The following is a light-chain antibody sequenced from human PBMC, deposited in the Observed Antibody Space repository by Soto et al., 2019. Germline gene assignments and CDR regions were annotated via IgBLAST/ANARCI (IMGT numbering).Light chain of an antibody. J-gene: IGLJ3*02. CDR3: TSYTTRSTWV. CDR1: NSDVGAYNY. V-gene: IGLV2-14*01. CDR2: EVS. Sequence: QSVLTQPASVSGSPGQSITISCTGTNSDVGAYNYVSWYLQLPGKAPKLMIYEVSHRPSGVSNRFSGSKSGNTASLTISGLQAEDEADYYCTSYTTRSTWVFGGGTKVTV.